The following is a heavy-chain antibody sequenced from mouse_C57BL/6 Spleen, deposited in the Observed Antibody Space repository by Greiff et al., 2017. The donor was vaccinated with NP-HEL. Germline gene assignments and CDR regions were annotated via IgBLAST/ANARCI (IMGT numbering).Heavy chain of an antibody. J-gene: IGHJ3*01. CDR2: ISYDGSN. Sequence: EVKLMESGPGLVKPSQSLSLTCSVTGYSITSGYYWNWIRQFPGNKLEWMGYISYDGSNNYNPSLKNRISITRDTSKNQFFLKLNSVTTEDTATYYCARSDSSRAWFAYWGQGTLVTVSA. CDR3: ARSDSSRAWFAY. CDR1: GYSITSGYY. D-gene: IGHD3-2*02. V-gene: IGHV3-6*01.